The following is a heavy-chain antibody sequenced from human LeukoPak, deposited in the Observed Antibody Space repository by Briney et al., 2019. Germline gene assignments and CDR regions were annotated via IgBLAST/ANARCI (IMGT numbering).Heavy chain of an antibody. CDR1: GYTFTSYY. Sequence: ASVKVSCKASGYTFTSYYMHWVRQAPGQGLEWMGIINPSGGSTSYAQKFQGRVTMTRDTSTSTVYMELSSLRSEDTAVYYCARNPNYYDSSGYLARWDFDLWGRGTLVTVFS. J-gene: IGHJ2*01. D-gene: IGHD3-22*01. CDR3: ARNPNYYDSSGYLARWDFDL. V-gene: IGHV1-46*01. CDR2: INPSGGST.